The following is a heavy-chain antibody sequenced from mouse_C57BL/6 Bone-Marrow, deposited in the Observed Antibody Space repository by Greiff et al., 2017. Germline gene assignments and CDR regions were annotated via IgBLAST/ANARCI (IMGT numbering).Heavy chain of an antibody. V-gene: IGHV5-4*01. CDR2: ISDGGSYT. CDR1: GFTFSSYA. CDR3: ARGSGGTRDD. Sequence: EVQLVASGGGLVKPGGSLKLSCAASGFTFSSYAMSWVRQTPVKRLEWVATISDGGSYTYYPDNVKGRFTISRDNGKNNLYLQMGHLTSEDTAMYYCARGSGGTRDDWGQGTTLTVSS. D-gene: IGHD4-1*01. J-gene: IGHJ2*01.